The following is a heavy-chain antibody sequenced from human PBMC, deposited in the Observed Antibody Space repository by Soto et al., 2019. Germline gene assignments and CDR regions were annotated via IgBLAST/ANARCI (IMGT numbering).Heavy chain of an antibody. CDR2: IYYSGRT. CDR3: ARAYYDYIWGSYGPAFDY. Sequence: QVQLQESGPGLVKPSQTLSLTCTVSGGSISSGGYYWSWIRQHPGKGLEWIGYIYYSGRTYYNPSLQSRVTISVDTSKNQFSLKLSSVTAADTAVYYCARAYYDYIWGSYGPAFDYWGQGTLVTVSA. D-gene: IGHD3-16*01. V-gene: IGHV4-31*03. J-gene: IGHJ4*02. CDR1: GGSISSGGYY.